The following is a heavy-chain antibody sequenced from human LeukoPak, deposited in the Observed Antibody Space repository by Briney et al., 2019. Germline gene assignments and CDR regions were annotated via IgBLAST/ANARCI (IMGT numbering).Heavy chain of an antibody. J-gene: IGHJ3*02. CDR1: GGSISGYY. CDR2: VYTSGST. V-gene: IGHV4-4*07. Sequence: SETLSLTCGVSGGSISGYYWTWIRQPPGKGLEWMGRVYTSGSTHYNPSLKTRLTMSVDTSTKQFSLTLSSVAAAATAVYYCARLIAGTTTAFDIWGQGTMVAVSS. CDR3: ARLIAGTTTAFDI. D-gene: IGHD1-7*01.